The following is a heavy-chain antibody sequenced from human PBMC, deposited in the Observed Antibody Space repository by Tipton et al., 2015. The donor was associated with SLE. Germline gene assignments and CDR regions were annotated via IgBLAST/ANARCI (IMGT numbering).Heavy chain of an antibody. CDR2: INHSGST. Sequence: TLSLTCTVSGGSISSYYWSWIRQPPGKGLEWIGEINHSGSTNYNPSLKSRVTISVDTSKNQFSLKLSSVTAADTAVYYCARVKSITIFGVVITPGAFDIWGQGTMVTVSS. V-gene: IGHV4-34*01. CDR3: ARVKSITIFGVVITPGAFDI. J-gene: IGHJ3*02. D-gene: IGHD3-3*01. CDR1: GGSISSYY.